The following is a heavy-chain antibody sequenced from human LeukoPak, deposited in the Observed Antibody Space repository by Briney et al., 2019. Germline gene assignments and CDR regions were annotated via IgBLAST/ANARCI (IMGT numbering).Heavy chain of an antibody. CDR3: ARDQDDYNSLPPLFQH. Sequence: PGGSLRLSCAASGFTFSNYGMHWVRQAPGKGLEWVAVISYVGSNKYYADSVKGRFTISRDNSKNTLYLQMNSLRAEDTAVYYCARDQDDYNSLPPLFQHWGQGILVTVSS. V-gene: IGHV3-30*03. CDR2: ISYVGSNK. CDR1: GFTFSNYG. D-gene: IGHD5-24*01. J-gene: IGHJ1*01.